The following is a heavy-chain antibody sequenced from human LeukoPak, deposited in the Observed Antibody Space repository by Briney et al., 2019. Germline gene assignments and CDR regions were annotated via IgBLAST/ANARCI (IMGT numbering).Heavy chain of an antibody. Sequence: SETLSLTCTVSGGSISSYYWSWIRQPPGKGLEWIGYIYYSGSTNYNPSLKSRVTISVDTSKNQFSLKLSSVTAADTAVYYCARDLGYCSSTSCWNWFDPWGQGTLVTVSS. V-gene: IGHV4-59*01. CDR2: IYYSGST. CDR3: ARDLGYCSSTSCWNWFDP. J-gene: IGHJ5*02. CDR1: GGSISSYY. D-gene: IGHD2-2*01.